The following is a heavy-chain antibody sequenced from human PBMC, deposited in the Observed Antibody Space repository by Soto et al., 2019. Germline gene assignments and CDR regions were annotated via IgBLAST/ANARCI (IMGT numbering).Heavy chain of an antibody. Sequence: PSETLSLTCTVSGGSISSGDYYWSWIRQPPGKGLEWIGYIYYSGSTYYNPSLKSRVTISVDTSKNQFSLKLSFVTAADTAVYYCARDNILGILYGGMDVWGQGTTVTVSS. J-gene: IGHJ6*02. CDR3: ARDNILGILYGGMDV. D-gene: IGHD3-3*01. CDR1: GGSISSGDYY. CDR2: IYYSGST. V-gene: IGHV4-30-4*01.